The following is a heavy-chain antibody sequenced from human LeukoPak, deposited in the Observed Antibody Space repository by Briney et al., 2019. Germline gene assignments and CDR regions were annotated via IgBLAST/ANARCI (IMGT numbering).Heavy chain of an antibody. D-gene: IGHD5/OR15-5a*01. V-gene: IGHV3-33*01. J-gene: IGHJ4*02. CDR2: IWHDGSNK. Sequence: GRSLRLSCVASGFTFSTNVMHWVRQAPGKGLEWVALIWHDGSNKYYADSVKDRFTISRDNSKNTLYLQMNSLRAEDTAVYYCARRRYSVYDFDYWGQGTLVTVSS. CDR3: ARRRYSVYDFDY. CDR1: GFTFSTNV.